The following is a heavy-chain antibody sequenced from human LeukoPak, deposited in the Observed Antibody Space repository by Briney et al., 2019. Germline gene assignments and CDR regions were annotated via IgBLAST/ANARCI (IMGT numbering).Heavy chain of an antibody. CDR1: GYTLTELS. Sequence: VASVKVSCKVSGYTLTELSMHWVRQAPGKGLVWMGGFDPEDGETIYAQKFQGRVTMTEDTSTDTAYMELSSLRSEDTAVYYCATTLYGSFDYWGQGTLVTVSS. V-gene: IGHV1-24*01. J-gene: IGHJ4*02. CDR3: ATTLYGSFDY. D-gene: IGHD3-10*01. CDR2: FDPEDGET.